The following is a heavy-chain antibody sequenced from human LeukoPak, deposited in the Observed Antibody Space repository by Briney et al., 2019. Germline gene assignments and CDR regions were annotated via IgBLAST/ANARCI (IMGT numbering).Heavy chain of an antibody. V-gene: IGHV4-34*01. Sequence: SETLSLTCAVYGGSFSDYHWNWIRQTPGKGLEWIGEIIQSGRTNYKSSLKSQVTISLDTSKNQFSLKLSSVTAADTAVYYCARGHLVVVPAAQRAYSYMDVWGNGTTVTVSS. CDR3: ARGHLVVVPAAQRAYSYMDV. J-gene: IGHJ6*03. D-gene: IGHD2-2*01. CDR2: IIQSGRT. CDR1: GGSFSDYH.